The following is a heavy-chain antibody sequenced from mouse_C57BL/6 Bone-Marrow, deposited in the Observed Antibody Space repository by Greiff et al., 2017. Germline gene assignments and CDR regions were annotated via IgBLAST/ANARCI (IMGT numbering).Heavy chain of an antibody. CDR3: VRGGYSPMDY. D-gene: IGHD2-3*01. Sequence: EVNVVESGGGLVQPKGSLKLSCAASGFSFNTYAMNWVRQAPGKGLEWVARIRSKSNNYATYYADSVKDRFTISRDDSESMLYLQMNNLKTEDTAMYYCVRGGYSPMDYWGQGTSVTVSS. CDR2: IRSKSNNYAT. J-gene: IGHJ4*01. CDR1: GFSFNTYA. V-gene: IGHV10-1*01.